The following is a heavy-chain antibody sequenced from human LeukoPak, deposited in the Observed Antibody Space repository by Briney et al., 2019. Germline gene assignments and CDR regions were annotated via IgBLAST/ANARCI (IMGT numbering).Heavy chain of an antibody. D-gene: IGHD3-16*02. Sequence: PGGSLRLSCAASGFTFSSYSMNWVRQAPGKGLEWVSSISSSSSYIYYADSVKGRFTISRDNAKNSLYLQMNSLRAVDTAVYYCARDLSLRFDPWGQGTLVTVSS. V-gene: IGHV3-21*01. J-gene: IGHJ5*02. CDR3: ARDLSLRFDP. CDR2: ISSSSSYI. CDR1: GFTFSSYS.